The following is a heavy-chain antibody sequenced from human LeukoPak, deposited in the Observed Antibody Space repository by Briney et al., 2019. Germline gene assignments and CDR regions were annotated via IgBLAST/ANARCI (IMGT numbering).Heavy chain of an antibody. CDR3: ARMGWIAAADFDY. J-gene: IGHJ4*02. D-gene: IGHD6-13*01. CDR1: GFTFSSYW. CDR2: IKQDGSEK. Sequence: PGGSLRLSCAASGFTFSSYWMSWVRQAPGKGLGWVANIKQDGSEKYYVDSVKGRFTISRDNAKNSLYLQTNSLRAEDTAVYYCARMGWIAAADFDYWGQGTLVTVSS. V-gene: IGHV3-7*01.